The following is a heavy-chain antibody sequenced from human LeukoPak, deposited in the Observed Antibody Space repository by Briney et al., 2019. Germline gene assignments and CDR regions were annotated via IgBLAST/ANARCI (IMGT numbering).Heavy chain of an antibody. CDR1: GGTFSSYA. Sequence: ASVKVSCKASGGTFSSYAVSWVRQAPGQGLEWMGGIIPIFGTANYAQKFQGRVTITADKSTSTAYMELSSLRSEDTAVYYCASSYYYDSSGTPEYFQHWGQGTLVTVSS. D-gene: IGHD3-22*01. J-gene: IGHJ1*01. CDR2: IIPIFGTA. V-gene: IGHV1-69*06. CDR3: ASSYYYDSSGTPEYFQH.